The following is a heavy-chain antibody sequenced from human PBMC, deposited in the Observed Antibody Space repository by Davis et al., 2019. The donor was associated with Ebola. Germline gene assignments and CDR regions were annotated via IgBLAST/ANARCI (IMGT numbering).Heavy chain of an antibody. D-gene: IGHD4-17*01. CDR1: MYTFNNYY. CDR3: ARGVSPLGSYGDYDDAVADDY. V-gene: IGHV1-46*02. J-gene: IGHJ4*02. CDR2: INPSGGST. Sequence: ASVKVSCKASMYTFNNYYVHWVRQAPGQGLEWMGIINPSGGSTSYAQKFQGRVTMTRDTSTSTVYMELSSLRSEYTAVYYCARGVSPLGSYGDYDDAVADDYWGQGTLVTVSS.